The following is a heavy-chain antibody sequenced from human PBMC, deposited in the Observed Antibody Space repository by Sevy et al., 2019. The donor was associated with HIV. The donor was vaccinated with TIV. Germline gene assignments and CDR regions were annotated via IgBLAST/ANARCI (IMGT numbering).Heavy chain of an antibody. CDR2: IIPILGSV. J-gene: IGHJ4*02. CDR3: ARGGGNGWYYFDY. V-gene: IGHV1-69*13. D-gene: IGHD6-19*01. Sequence: ASVKVSCKASGGIFRSYGISWVRQAPGQGLEWMGGIIPILGSVSYAQKFQGRVTITADESTQTAYMELSSLRSEDTAVYYCARGGGNGWYYFDYWGQETLVTVSS. CDR1: GGIFRSYG.